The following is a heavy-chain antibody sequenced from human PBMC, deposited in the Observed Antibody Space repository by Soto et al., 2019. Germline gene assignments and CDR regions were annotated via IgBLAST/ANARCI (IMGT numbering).Heavy chain of an antibody. CDR2: IKQDGSEK. CDR1: GFTFSSYW. Sequence: GGSLRLSCAASGFTFSSYWMSWVRQAPGKGLEWVANIKQDGSEKYYVDPVKGRFTISRDNAKNSLYLQMNSLRAEDTAVYYCARDLDAYYYGSGSPWGQGTLVTVSS. V-gene: IGHV3-7*03. CDR3: ARDLDAYYYGSGSP. D-gene: IGHD3-10*01. J-gene: IGHJ5*02.